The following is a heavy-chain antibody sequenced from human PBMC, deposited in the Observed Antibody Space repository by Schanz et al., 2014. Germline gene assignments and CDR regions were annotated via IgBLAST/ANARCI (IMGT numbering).Heavy chain of an antibody. CDR1: GYTFSDYG. J-gene: IGHJ2*01. D-gene: IGHD6-19*01. V-gene: IGHV1-2*04. CDR2: INPNSGDT. CDR3: ARLSVAGRPHVNYWYFDL. Sequence: QVQLVQSGDEVKKPGASVKVSCKTSGYTFSDYGITWVRQAPGQGLEWMGWINPNSGDTNYAQKFQGWVTMTRDTSISTADMEVSRLKSDDTAVYYCARLSVAGRPHVNYWYFDLWGRGTLGTVSS.